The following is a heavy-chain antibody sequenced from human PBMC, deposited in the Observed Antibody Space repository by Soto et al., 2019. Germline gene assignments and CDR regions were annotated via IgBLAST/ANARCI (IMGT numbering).Heavy chain of an antibody. CDR2: INYDGYS. D-gene: IGHD3-10*01. J-gene: IGHJ6*02. Sequence: QVPLQESGPGLVKPSETLSLTCTVSGGSITNYYCSWFRQPPGKGLEWIGYINYDGYSAYNLSLKRRVTLSMDASKTQFSLMLESVTATDPAVYYCARHGFGPLHGLVDVWGPGTTVIVSS. V-gene: IGHV4-59*08. CDR1: GGSITNYY. CDR3: ARHGFGPLHGLVDV.